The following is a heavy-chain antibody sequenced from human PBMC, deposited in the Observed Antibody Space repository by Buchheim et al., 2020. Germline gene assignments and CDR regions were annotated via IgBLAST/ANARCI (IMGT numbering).Heavy chain of an antibody. Sequence: QVQLVESGGGVVQPGRSLRLSCAASGFTFSSYGMHWVRQAPGKGLEWAAVIWYDGSNKYYADSVKGRFTISRDNSKNTLYLQMNSLRAEDTAVYYCAREGIAVAGNWFDPWGQGTL. CDR2: IWYDGSNK. CDR3: AREGIAVAGNWFDP. CDR1: GFTFSSYG. D-gene: IGHD6-19*01. J-gene: IGHJ5*02. V-gene: IGHV3-33*01.